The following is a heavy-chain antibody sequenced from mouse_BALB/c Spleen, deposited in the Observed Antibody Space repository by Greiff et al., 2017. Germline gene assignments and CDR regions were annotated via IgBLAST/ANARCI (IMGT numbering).Heavy chain of an antibody. Sequence: EVQGVESGGGLVKPGGSLKLSCAASGFTFSDYYMYWVRQTPEKRLEWVATISDGGSYTYYPDSVKGRFTISRDNAKNNLYLQMSSLKSEDTAMYYCARDGGNYDYWGQGTTLTVSS. D-gene: IGHD2-1*01. CDR2: ISDGGSYT. J-gene: IGHJ2*01. CDR1: GFTFSDYY. V-gene: IGHV5-4*02. CDR3: ARDGGNYDY.